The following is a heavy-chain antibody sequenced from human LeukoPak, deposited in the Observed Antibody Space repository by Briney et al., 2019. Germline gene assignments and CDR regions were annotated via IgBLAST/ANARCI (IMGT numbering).Heavy chain of an antibody. Sequence: GGSLRLSCAASGFTFSSYSMNWVRQAPGKGLEWVSYISSSSSTIYYADSVKGRFTISRDNAKNSLYLQMNSLRAEDTAVFYCARDSSYYYDSSAYYDYWGQGTLVTVSS. D-gene: IGHD3-22*01. CDR1: GFTFSSYS. CDR2: ISSSSSTI. CDR3: ARDSSYYYDSSAYYDY. J-gene: IGHJ4*02. V-gene: IGHV3-48*01.